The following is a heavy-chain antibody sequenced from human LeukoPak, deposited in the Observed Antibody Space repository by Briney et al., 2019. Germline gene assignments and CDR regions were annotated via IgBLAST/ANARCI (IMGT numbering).Heavy chain of an antibody. CDR2: IYSGGST. CDR3: ARILRSYDSSGYYYGAFDI. Sequence: GGSLRLSCAASGFTVSSNYMSWVRQAPGKGLERVSVIYSGGSTYYADSVKGRFTISRHNSKNTLCLQMNSLRAEDTAVYCCARILRSYDSSGYYYGAFDIWGQGTMVTVSS. J-gene: IGHJ3*02. CDR1: GFTVSSNY. D-gene: IGHD3-22*01. V-gene: IGHV3-53*04.